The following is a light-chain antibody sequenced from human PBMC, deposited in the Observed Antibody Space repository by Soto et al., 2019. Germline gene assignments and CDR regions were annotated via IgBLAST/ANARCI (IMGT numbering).Light chain of an antibody. CDR1: SSNIGSNT. V-gene: IGLV1-44*01. Sequence: QSVLTQPPSASGTPGQRVTISCSGSSSNIGSNTVNWYQQLPGTAPKLLIYSNNQRPSGVPDRFSGSKSGTSASLAISGLXXXXEADYYCAAWDDSLNGVFGTGTKVTVL. CDR3: AAWDDSLNGV. CDR2: SNN. J-gene: IGLJ1*01.